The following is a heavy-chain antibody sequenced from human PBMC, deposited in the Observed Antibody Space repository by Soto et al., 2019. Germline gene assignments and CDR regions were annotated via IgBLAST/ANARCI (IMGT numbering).Heavy chain of an antibody. Sequence: EVQLLESGGGLVQPGGSLRLSCAASGFTFSSSAMSWFRQAPGKGLEWVSAISGSGGITYYADSVKGRFTISRDNSKNTLYLQMNSLRAEDTAVYYCAMGAYSGYDLYFDYWGKGTLVTVAS. D-gene: IGHD5-12*01. CDR3: AMGAYSGYDLYFDY. CDR2: ISGSGGIT. CDR1: GFTFSSSA. J-gene: IGHJ4*02. V-gene: IGHV3-23*01.